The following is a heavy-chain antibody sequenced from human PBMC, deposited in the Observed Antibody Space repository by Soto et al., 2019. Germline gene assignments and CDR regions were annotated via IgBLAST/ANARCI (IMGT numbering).Heavy chain of an antibody. V-gene: IGHV4-31*03. CDR3: ARATDEYYDFRYFDL. J-gene: IGHJ2*01. D-gene: IGHD3-3*01. Sequence: QVQLQESGPGLVKPSQTLSLTCTVSGGSISSGGYYWSWIRQHPGKGLEWIGYIYYSGSTYYNPSLKSRVTISVDTSKIQFSLKLSSVTAADTAVYYCARATDEYYDFRYFDLWGRGTLVTVSS. CDR2: IYYSGST. CDR1: GGSISSGGYY.